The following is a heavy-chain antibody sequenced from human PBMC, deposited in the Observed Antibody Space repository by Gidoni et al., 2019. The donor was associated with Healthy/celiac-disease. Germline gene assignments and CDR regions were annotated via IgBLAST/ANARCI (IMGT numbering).Heavy chain of an antibody. CDR1: GFTFSSYG. D-gene: IGHD2-2*01. CDR2: ISYDGSNQ. J-gene: IGHJ6*02. CDR3: AKDTFQRGAPYYGMDV. V-gene: IGHV3-30*18. Sequence: QVQLVESGGGVVQPGRSLRLSCAASGFTFSSYGMHWVRQAPGKGLEWVAVISYDGSNQYYADSVKGRFTISRDNSKNTLYLQMNSLRAEDTAVYYCAKDTFQRGAPYYGMDVWGQGTTVTVSS.